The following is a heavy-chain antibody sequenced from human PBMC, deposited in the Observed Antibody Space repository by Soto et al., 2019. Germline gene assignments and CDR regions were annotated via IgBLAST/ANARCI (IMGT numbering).Heavy chain of an antibody. D-gene: IGHD6-19*01. CDR1: GGTFSSYA. CDR2: IIPIFGTA. Sequence: GASVKVSCKASGGTFSSYAISWVRQAPGQGLEWMGGIIPIFGTANYAQKFQGRVTITADESTCTAYMELSSLRSEDTAVYYCARDISPVAGPFDAFDIRGQGTMVTVSS. J-gene: IGHJ3*02. CDR3: ARDISPVAGPFDAFDI. V-gene: IGHV1-69*13.